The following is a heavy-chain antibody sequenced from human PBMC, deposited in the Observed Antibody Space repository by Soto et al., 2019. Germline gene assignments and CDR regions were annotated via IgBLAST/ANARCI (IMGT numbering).Heavy chain of an antibody. D-gene: IGHD3-10*01. Sequence: ASVKVSCKASGGTFSSYAISWVRQAPGQGLEWMGGIIPIFGTANYAQKFQGRVTITADESTSTAYMELSSLRSEDTAVYYCAKLWFGELSFDYWGQGTLVTVSS. V-gene: IGHV1-69*13. CDR1: GGTFSSYA. J-gene: IGHJ4*02. CDR3: AKLWFGELSFDY. CDR2: IIPIFGTA.